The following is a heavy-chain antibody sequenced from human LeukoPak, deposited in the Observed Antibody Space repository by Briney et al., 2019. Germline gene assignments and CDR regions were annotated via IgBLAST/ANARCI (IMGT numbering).Heavy chain of an antibody. CDR2: IYSGGTT. CDR1: GLTFSSYA. D-gene: IGHD6-13*01. Sequence: SGGSLRLSCAASGLTFSSYAMSWVRQAPGKGLEWVSVIYSGGTTNYADSVKGRFTISRDNSKNTLFLQMNSLRAEDTAVYYCARGGYSSSWYHFDYWGQGTLVTVSS. CDR3: ARGGYSSSWYHFDY. V-gene: IGHV3-53*01. J-gene: IGHJ4*02.